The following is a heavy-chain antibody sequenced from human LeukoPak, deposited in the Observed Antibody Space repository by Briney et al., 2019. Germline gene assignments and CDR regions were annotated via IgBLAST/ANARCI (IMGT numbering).Heavy chain of an antibody. CDR1: GFIFSNYA. J-gene: IGHJ4*02. CDR2: VLYDGETK. D-gene: IGHD6-19*01. Sequence: PGGSLRLSCAASGFIFSNYALHWVRQAPGKGLEWVAVVLYDGETKYYADSVKGRFTISRDNPENMLYLQMNSLRAEDTAVYYCARDLGYSSGPNYWGQGTRVTVSS. V-gene: IGHV3-30*04. CDR3: ARDLGYSSGPNY.